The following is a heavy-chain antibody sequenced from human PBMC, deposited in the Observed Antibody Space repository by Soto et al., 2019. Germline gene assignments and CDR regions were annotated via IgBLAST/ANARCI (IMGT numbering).Heavy chain of an antibody. CDR3: AKPRYYYDSSGYPYYFDY. CDR1: GFTFSTYA. J-gene: IGHJ4*02. Sequence: VQLLDSGGHLVQPGGSLRLSCAASGFTFSTYAMNWVRQAPGKRLEWVSAISGSGGSTYYADSVKGRFTISRDNSKNTLYLQMNSLRAEDTAVYYCAKPRYYYDSSGYPYYFDYWGQGTLVTVSS. CDR2: ISGSGGST. V-gene: IGHV3-23*01. D-gene: IGHD3-22*01.